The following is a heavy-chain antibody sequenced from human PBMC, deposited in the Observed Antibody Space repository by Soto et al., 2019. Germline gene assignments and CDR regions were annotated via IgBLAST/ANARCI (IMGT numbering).Heavy chain of an antibody. CDR1: GDSIRNRNYY. CDR2: RYDDASA. CDR3: ARGIYLVPRGYYLDF. J-gene: IGHJ4*02. D-gene: IGHD3-22*01. V-gene: IGHV4-39*01. Sequence: QLQLQESGPGLVKPSETLSLSCSVSGDSIRNRNYYWAWIRQPPGKGLEWIVSRYDDASAFYNPSLKRLVTISIDTSKKQLSLKVTSVTAADTAVYYCARGIYLVPRGYYLDFWGQGTLVTVSS.